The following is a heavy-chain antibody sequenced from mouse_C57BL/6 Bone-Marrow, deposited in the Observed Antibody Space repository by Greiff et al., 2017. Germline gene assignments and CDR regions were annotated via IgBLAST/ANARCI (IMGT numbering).Heavy chain of an antibody. J-gene: IGHJ4*01. D-gene: IGHD2-4*01. Sequence: LQESGPELVKPGASVKISCKASGYSFTDYNMNWVKQSNGKSLEWIGVINPNYGTTSYNQKFKGKATLTVDPSSSTAYMQLNSLTSEDSAVYYGARGYDYDYAMDYWGQGTSVTVSS. CDR1: GYSFTDYN. CDR2: INPNYGTT. V-gene: IGHV1-39*01. CDR3: ARGYDYDYAMDY.